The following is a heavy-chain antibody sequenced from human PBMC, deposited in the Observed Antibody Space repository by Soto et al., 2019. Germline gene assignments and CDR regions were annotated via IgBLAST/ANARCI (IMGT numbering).Heavy chain of an antibody. CDR1: GYTFSNYG. Sequence: QIQLVQSGAEVKKPGASVEVSCKVSGYTFSNYGISWVRQAPGQGLEWMGWISAYNGNTNYAQKLQGRVTMTTDTSTSTAYMELRSLRSDDTAVYYCARDSMVRGVIGTGIDPWGQGTLVTVSS. D-gene: IGHD3-10*01. CDR3: ARDSMVRGVIGTGIDP. J-gene: IGHJ5*02. V-gene: IGHV1-18*01. CDR2: ISAYNGNT.